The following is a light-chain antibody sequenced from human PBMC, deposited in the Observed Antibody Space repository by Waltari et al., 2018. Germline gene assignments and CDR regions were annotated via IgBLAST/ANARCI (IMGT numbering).Light chain of an antibody. CDR3: MQSLQALWT. V-gene: IGKV2-28*01. Sequence: DIVVTQSPLSLPVTPGEPASTACSSSQSLLHSNVNNYLDWYLQKPGQPPQLLIYLGSNRASGVPDRFSGSGSGTDFTLKISRVEAEDVGVYYCMQSLQALWTFGQGTKVEIK. J-gene: IGKJ1*01. CDR2: LGS. CDR1: QSLLHSNVNNY.